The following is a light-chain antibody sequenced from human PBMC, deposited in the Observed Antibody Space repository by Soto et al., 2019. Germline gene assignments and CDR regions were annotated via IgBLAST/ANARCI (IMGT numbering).Light chain of an antibody. V-gene: IGKV3-15*01. CDR1: QTVSSN. Sequence: EIVMTQSPGTLSVSPGERATLSCRASQTVSSNLAWYQQKPGQAPRLLIYGTSTRATGIPARFSGSGSGTEFTLTNSSLQSEDFAVYYCQQYSNWWTFGQGTRVEIK. CDR2: GTS. CDR3: QQYSNWWT. J-gene: IGKJ1*01.